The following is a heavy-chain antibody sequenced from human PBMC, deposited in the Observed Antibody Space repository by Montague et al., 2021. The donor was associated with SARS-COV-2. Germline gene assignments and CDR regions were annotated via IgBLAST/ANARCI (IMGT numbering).Heavy chain of an antibody. CDR2: IHDSGTT. CDR1: GASINIGTYY. Sequence: SETLSLTCTVSGASINIGTYYWTWIRQSPGKPLEWVGYIHDSGTTNYNPSLKSRVTILEDTSRNQFSLNLNSVTAADTAVYYCARCHCCGGFCYYCVAFDVWGQGTMVTVS. V-gene: IGHV4-61*01. CDR3: ARCHCCGGFCYYCVAFDV. D-gene: IGHD2-15*01. J-gene: IGHJ3*01.